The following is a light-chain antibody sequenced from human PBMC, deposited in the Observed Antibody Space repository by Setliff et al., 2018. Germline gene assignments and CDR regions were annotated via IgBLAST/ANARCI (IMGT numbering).Light chain of an antibody. CDR2: DVS. Sequence: QSALTQPRSVSGSPGQSVTISCTGTSSDVGGYNYVSWYQQHPGKAPKLMIYDVSKRPSGVPDRFSGSKSGNTASLTISGLQAEDEADYYCSSYAGSNNPDVFGTGTKVNVL. V-gene: IGLV2-11*01. CDR3: SSYAGSNNPDV. CDR1: SSDVGGYNY. J-gene: IGLJ1*01.